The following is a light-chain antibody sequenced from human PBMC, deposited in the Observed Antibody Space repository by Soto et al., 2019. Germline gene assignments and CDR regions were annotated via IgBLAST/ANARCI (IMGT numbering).Light chain of an antibody. Sequence: DIVMTQSPLSLPVTPGEPASISCRSSESLLHSDGYNHLDWYLQKPGQSPQLLIYLASNRASGVPDRFSGSGSGTDCTLKISRVEAEDVGVYYCMQARRTPTFGGGNKVEIK. J-gene: IGKJ4*01. V-gene: IGKV2-28*01. CDR2: LAS. CDR1: ESLLHSDGYNH. CDR3: MQARRTPT.